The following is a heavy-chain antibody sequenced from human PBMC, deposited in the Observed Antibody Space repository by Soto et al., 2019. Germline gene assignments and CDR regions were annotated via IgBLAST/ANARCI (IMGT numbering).Heavy chain of an antibody. V-gene: IGHV4-4*02. CDR2: IYHSGST. Sequence: QVQLQESGPGLVKPSGTLSLTCAVSGGSISSSNWWSWVRQPPGKGLEWIGEIYHSGSTNYNPSLRCRATIXXDXSXXQFSLKLRSVTAADTAVYYCARSYSSSWYYYGVDVWGQGTTVTVSS. D-gene: IGHD6-13*01. CDR1: GGSISSSNW. CDR3: ARSYSSSWYYYGVDV. J-gene: IGHJ6*02.